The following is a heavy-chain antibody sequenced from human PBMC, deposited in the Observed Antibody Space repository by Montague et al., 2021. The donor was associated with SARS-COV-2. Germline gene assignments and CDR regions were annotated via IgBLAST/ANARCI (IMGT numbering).Heavy chain of an antibody. V-gene: IGHV4-59*11. CDR3: ARGAGYSSSWYLAFEI. J-gene: IGHJ3*02. CDR1: SRGTHAQI. CDR2: ISCRGST. Sequence: SETLSLTCGLESRGTHAQIGSAHLRTPVTNQEWMRSISCRGSTNYNPSLKSRVTISVDTSKNQFSLKLSSVTVADTAVYYCARGAGYSSSWYLAFEIWGQGTMVTVSS. D-gene: IGHD6-13*01.